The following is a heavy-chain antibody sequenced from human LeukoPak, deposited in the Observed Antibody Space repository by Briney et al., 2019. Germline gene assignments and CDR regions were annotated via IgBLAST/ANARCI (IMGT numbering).Heavy chain of an antibody. CDR2: ISSSSSYI. CDR3: ARDRITIFGVAARSPLPDY. CDR1: GFTFSSYS. V-gene: IGHV3-21*01. Sequence: GGSLRLSCAASGFTFSSYSMNWVRQAPGKGLEWVSSISSSSSYIYYADSVKGRFTISRDNAKNSLYLQMNSLRAEDTAVYYCARDRITIFGVAARSPLPDYWGQGTLVTVSS. J-gene: IGHJ4*02. D-gene: IGHD3-3*01.